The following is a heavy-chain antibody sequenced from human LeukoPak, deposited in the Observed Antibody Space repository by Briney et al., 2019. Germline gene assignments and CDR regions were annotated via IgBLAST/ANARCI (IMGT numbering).Heavy chain of an antibody. CDR1: GFTFGTYS. V-gene: IGHV3-48*02. Sequence: GVSLRLSCAASGFTFGTYSMNWVRQAPGNGLEGFSYISGSGSVIHSADSVKGRFTMSRDDTYDSLYLHMTSLREEATAVYYCAREGFSSGNDYFDFWGQGTLVTVSS. D-gene: IGHD3-10*01. CDR2: ISGSGSVI. CDR3: AREGFSSGNDYFDF. J-gene: IGHJ4*02.